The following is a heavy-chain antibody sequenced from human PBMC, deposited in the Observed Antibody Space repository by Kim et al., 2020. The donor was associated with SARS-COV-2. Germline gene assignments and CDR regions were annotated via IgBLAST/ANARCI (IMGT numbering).Heavy chain of an antibody. Sequence: GGSLRLSCAASGFTSSSYAMHWVRQAPGKGLEWVAVISYDGSNKYYADSVKGRFTISRDNSKNTLYLQMNSLRAEDTAVYYCVRVPGERVRGVIVAYYYGMDVWGQGTTVTVS. CDR3: VRVPGERVRGVIVAYYYGMDV. V-gene: IGHV3-30*04. CDR1: GFTSSSYA. CDR2: ISYDGSNK. D-gene: IGHD3-10*01. J-gene: IGHJ6*02.